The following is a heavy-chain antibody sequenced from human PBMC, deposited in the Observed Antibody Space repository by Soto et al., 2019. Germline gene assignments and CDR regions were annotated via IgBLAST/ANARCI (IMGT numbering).Heavy chain of an antibody. D-gene: IGHD3-10*01. CDR2: INGDGTTT. J-gene: IGHJ6*02. Sequence: EVQLVESGGGLVQPGGSLRLSCAASGFTFNNYWIHWVRQAPGKGLMWVSRINGDGTTTNYADSVRGRFAISRDNAANTVYLQMNSLRAEETALYYCARGVRGHYGKDVWGQGTTVTVSS. V-gene: IGHV3-74*01. CDR3: ARGVRGHYGKDV. CDR1: GFTFNNYW.